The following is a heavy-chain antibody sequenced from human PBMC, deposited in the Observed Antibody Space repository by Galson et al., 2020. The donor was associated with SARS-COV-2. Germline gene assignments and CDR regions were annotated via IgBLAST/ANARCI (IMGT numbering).Heavy chain of an antibody. J-gene: IGHJ2*01. V-gene: IGHV3-21*01. Sequence: GGPLRLSCAASGLTFTKYTMNWVRQAPGKGPEWLSSMSSRGRQISYAASVRGRFTISRDNAGNSLYLQVDSLRPEDTAVYYCARAVGGAVVYYWYFDLWGRGTLVTVSS. CDR3: ARAVGGAVVYYWYFDL. CDR2: MSSRGRQI. D-gene: IGHD1-26*01. CDR1: GLTFTKYT.